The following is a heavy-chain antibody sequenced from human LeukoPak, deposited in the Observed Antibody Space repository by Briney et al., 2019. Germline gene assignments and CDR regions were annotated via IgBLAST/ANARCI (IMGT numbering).Heavy chain of an antibody. D-gene: IGHD3-10*01. CDR3: ARARLWFGDNWFDP. CDR1: GFTFSSYS. Sequence: GGSLRLSCAASGFTFSSYSMNWVRQAPGKGLEWVSSISSSSSYLYYADSVKGRFTISRDNAKNSLYLQMNSLRAEDTAVYYCARARLWFGDNWFDPWGQGTLVTVSS. J-gene: IGHJ5*02. CDR2: ISSSSSYL. V-gene: IGHV3-21*01.